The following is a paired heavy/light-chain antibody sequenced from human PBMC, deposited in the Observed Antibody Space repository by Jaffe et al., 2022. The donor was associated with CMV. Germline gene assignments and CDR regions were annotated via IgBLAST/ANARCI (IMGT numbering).Heavy chain of an antibody. Sequence: VRLVESGGGLVQPGGSLRLSCTASGFTFSTYWMSWVRQAPGKGLEWVANIREDGSERFYVGSVRGRFTISRDNAYNSLYLQMNSLRAEDTAVYFCATNWNYRFDFWGQGTLVTVSS. D-gene: IGHD1-7*01. CDR2: IREDGSER. CDR1: GFTFSTYW. J-gene: IGHJ4*02. CDR3: ATNWNYRFDF. V-gene: IGHV3-7*01.
Light chain of an antibody. Sequence: QSALTQPASVSGSPGQSITISCTGTSSDVGNYNYVSWYQQHPGKGPKLMIYDVTNRPSGVSSRFSGSKSGNTASLTISGLQAEDEADYYCSSFTGTSAPWVFGGGTKLTVL. CDR1: SSDVGNYNY. V-gene: IGLV2-14*03. CDR3: SSFTGTSAPWV. CDR2: DVT. J-gene: IGLJ3*02.